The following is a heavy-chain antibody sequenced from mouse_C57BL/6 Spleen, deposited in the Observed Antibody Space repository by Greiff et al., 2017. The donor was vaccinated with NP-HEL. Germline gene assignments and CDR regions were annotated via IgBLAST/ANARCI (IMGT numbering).Heavy chain of an antibody. CDR2: ISSGGSYT. D-gene: IGHD1-1*01. J-gene: IGHJ1*03. CDR3: ARQGYYGSSFHWYFDV. V-gene: IGHV5-6*01. Sequence: EVQVVESGGDLVKPGGSLKLSCAASGFTFSSYGMSWVRQTPDKRLEWVATISSGGSYTYYPDSVKGRFTISRDNAKNTLYLQMSSLKSEDTAMYYCARQGYYGSSFHWYFDVWGTGTTVTVSS. CDR1: GFTFSSYG.